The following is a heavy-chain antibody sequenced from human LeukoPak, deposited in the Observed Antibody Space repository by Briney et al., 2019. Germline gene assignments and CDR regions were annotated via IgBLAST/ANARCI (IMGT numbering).Heavy chain of an antibody. D-gene: IGHD3-10*01. CDR3: AREMWIDGSGAVGQD. V-gene: IGHV3-53*01. J-gene: IGHJ4*02. CDR1: GFTVSSNY. CDR2: IYSGGNT. Sequence: GSLRLSCAAPGFTVSSNYMSWVRQAPGKGLEWVSVIYSGGNTYYADSVKGRFTISRDNSKNTLYLQMNSLRAEDTAVYYCAREMWIDGSGAVGQDWGQGTLVTVSS.